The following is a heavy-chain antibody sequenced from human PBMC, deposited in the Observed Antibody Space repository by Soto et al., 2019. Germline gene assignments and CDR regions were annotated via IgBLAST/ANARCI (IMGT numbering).Heavy chain of an antibody. Sequence: QVQLVESGGGLVKPGGSLRLSCAASGFTFSDYYMSWIRQAPGKGLEWVSYVGGRGSIIYYADSVKGRFTISRDNAKNSLYLQMNSLRGDDTAVYYCARDLRCTGTSCFEGNWFDSWGQGTLVTVSS. D-gene: IGHD2-2*01. V-gene: IGHV3-11*01. CDR2: VGGRGSII. J-gene: IGHJ5*01. CDR1: GFTFSDYY. CDR3: ARDLRCTGTSCFEGNWFDS.